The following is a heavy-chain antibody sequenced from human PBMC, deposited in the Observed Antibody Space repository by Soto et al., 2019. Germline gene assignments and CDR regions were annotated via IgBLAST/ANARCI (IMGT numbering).Heavy chain of an antibody. J-gene: IGHJ4*02. CDR2: ISSSSSYI. CDR1: GFTFSSYS. Sequence: GGSLRLSCAASGFTFSSYSMNWVRQAPGKGLEWVSSISSSSSYIYYADSVKGRFTISIDNAKNSLYLQMNSLRAEDTAVYYCARSYYYGSGRPPPFDYWGQGTLVTVSS. CDR3: ARSYYYGSGRPPPFDY. D-gene: IGHD3-10*01. V-gene: IGHV3-21*01.